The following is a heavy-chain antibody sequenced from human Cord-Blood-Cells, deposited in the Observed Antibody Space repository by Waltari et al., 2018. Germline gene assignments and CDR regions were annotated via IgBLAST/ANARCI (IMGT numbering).Heavy chain of an antibody. CDR2: IYYSGST. CDR3: ARASGMGQLGNNWFDP. Sequence: QVQLQESGPGLVKPSQTLSLTCTVSGGSISSGDYYWSWIRQPPGKGREWIGYIYYSGSTYYNPSLKSRVTISVDTSKNQFSLKLSSVTAADTAVYYCARASGMGQLGNNWFDPWGQGTLVTVSS. J-gene: IGHJ5*02. D-gene: IGHD6-6*01. V-gene: IGHV4-30-4*08. CDR1: GGSISSGDYY.